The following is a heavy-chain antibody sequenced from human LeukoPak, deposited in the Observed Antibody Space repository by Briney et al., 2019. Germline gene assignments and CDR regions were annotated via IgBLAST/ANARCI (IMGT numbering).Heavy chain of an antibody. CDR3: ARARHDYGDYPGRN. V-gene: IGHV1-69*13. J-gene: IGHJ4*02. CDR1: GGTFSCYA. Sequence: SVKVSCKASGGTFSCYAISWVRQAPGQGLEWMGGIIPIFGTANYAQKFQGRVTITADESTSTAYMELSSLRSDDTAVYYCARARHDYGDYPGRNWGQGTLVTVSS. CDR2: IIPIFGTA. D-gene: IGHD4-17*01.